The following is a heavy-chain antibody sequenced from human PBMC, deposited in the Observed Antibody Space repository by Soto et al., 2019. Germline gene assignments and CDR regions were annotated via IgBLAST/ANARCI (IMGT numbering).Heavy chain of an antibody. V-gene: IGHV3-15*01. Sequence: GGSLRLSCAASVFTFSHAWMSWVRQAPGKGLEWVGRIKRQSDGGTTDYAAPVKGRFTISRDDSKNTLYLQVNSLKTEDTAVYYCTTVAGYCSGARCPVWGQGTTVTVSS. J-gene: IGHJ6*02. D-gene: IGHD2-15*01. CDR1: VFTFSHAW. CDR2: IKRQSDGGTT. CDR3: TTVAGYCSGARCPV.